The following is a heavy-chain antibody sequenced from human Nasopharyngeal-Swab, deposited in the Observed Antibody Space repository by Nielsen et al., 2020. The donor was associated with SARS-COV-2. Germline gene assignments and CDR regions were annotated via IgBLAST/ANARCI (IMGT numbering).Heavy chain of an antibody. CDR2: IGDKAHNYAT. V-gene: IGHV3-73*01. J-gene: IGHJ4*02. CDR3: TTDYYFDY. Sequence: VRQAPGKGLEWVGRIGDKAHNYATTYAASVKGRFTISRDGSKNTAFLQMDSLKTEDTALYYCTTDYYFDYWGQGTLVTVSS.